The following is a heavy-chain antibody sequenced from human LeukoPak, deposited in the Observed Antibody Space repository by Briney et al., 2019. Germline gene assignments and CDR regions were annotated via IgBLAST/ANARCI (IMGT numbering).Heavy chain of an antibody. CDR2: IGSGGSPI. V-gene: IGHV3-48*03. Sequence: GGSLRLSCAASGFTFSNYPMNWVRQAPGKGLEWVSYIGSGGSPIYYADSVRGRFSISRDNAKNSLYLQMSSLRAEDTAVYYCAREVGYGDLDYWGQGTLVTVSS. D-gene: IGHD4-17*01. CDR3: AREVGYGDLDY. J-gene: IGHJ4*02. CDR1: GFTFSNYP.